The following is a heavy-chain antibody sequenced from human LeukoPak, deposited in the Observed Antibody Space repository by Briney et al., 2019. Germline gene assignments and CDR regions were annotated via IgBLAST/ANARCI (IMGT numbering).Heavy chain of an antibody. CDR1: GGSFSGYY. CDR2: INHSGST. J-gene: IGHJ6*03. D-gene: IGHD3-22*01. CDR3: ARGATVITYPYMDV. V-gene: IGHV4-34*01. Sequence: SETLSLTCAVYGGSFSGYYWGWIRQPPGKGLEWIGEINHSGSTNYNPSLKSRVTISVDTSKNQFSLKLSSVAAADTAVYYCARGATVITYPYMDVWGKGTTVTVSS.